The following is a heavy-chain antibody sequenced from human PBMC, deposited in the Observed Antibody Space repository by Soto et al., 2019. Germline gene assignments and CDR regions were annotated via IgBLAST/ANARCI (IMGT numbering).Heavy chain of an antibody. V-gene: IGHV1-69*12. CDR1: GGTFSSYA. CDR2: IIPIFGTA. D-gene: IGHD3-3*01. J-gene: IGHJ6*02. CDR3: ARPTIFGVVSYYYYGMDV. Sequence: QVQLVQSGAEVEKPGSSVKVSCKASGGTFSSYAISWVRQAPGQGLEWMGGIIPIFGTANYAQKFQGRVTITADESTSTAYRELSSLRSEDTAVYYCARPTIFGVVSYYYYGMDVWGQGTTVTVSS.